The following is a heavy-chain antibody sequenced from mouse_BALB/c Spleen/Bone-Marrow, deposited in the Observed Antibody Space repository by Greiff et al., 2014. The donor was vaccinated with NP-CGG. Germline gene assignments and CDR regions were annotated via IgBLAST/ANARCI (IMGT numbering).Heavy chain of an antibody. CDR2: IDPANGNT. CDR3: AAYYRYLAWFAY. Sequence: VQLQQSGAELVKPGASVKLSCTASGFNIKDTYMHWVKQRPEQGLEWIGRIDPANGNTKYDPKFQGKATITADTSSNTAYLQLSSLTSEDTAAYYCAAYYRYLAWFAYWAKGLWSLSLQ. D-gene: IGHD2-14*01. V-gene: IGHV14-3*02. CDR1: GFNIKDTY. J-gene: IGHJ3*01.